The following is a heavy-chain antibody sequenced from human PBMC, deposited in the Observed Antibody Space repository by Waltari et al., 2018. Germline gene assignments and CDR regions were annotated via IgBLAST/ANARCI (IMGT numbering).Heavy chain of an antibody. CDR2: INTDGSIT. D-gene: IGHD6-19*01. CDR1: GFIFSDYW. V-gene: IGHV3-74*01. Sequence: EVQLVESGGGIVQPGGSLRLSCAASGFIFSDYWMHWVRQAPGKGLVSVSLINTDGSITGYADSVKGRLTISRDNAKKTLFLQMDSLTAEDTAIYYCVLYSSEPLGDCWGQGTLVTVSS. CDR3: VLYSSEPLGDC. J-gene: IGHJ4*02.